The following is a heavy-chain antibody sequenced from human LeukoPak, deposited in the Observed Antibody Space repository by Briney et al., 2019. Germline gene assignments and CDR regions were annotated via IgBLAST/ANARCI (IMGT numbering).Heavy chain of an antibody. V-gene: IGHV6-1*01. CDR3: AREESPYYYDSSGYYIWFDP. J-gene: IGHJ5*02. D-gene: IGHD3-22*01. CDR2: TYYRSKWYN. Sequence: SQTLSLTCAISGDSVSSNSAAWNWIRQSPSRGLEWLGRTYYRSKWYNDYAVSVKSRITINPDTSKNQFSLQLNSVTPEDTAVYYCAREESPYYYDSSGYYIWFDPWGQGTLVTVSS. CDR1: GDSVSSNSAA.